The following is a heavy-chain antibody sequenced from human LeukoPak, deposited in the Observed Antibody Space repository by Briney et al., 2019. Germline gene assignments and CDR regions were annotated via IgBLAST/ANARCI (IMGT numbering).Heavy chain of an antibody. J-gene: IGHJ3*02. CDR2: ISHDGSDK. CDR1: GFTFSSYW. D-gene: IGHD3-10*01. V-gene: IGHV3-30*03. Sequence: PGGSLRLSCAASGFTFSSYWMHWVRQAPGKGLEWLSVISHDGSDKNNADSVKGRFIISRDNSKNTIYLQLNSLRPEDTAMYYCAREGVQATVDAFDIWGLGTMVIVSS. CDR3: AREGVQATVDAFDI.